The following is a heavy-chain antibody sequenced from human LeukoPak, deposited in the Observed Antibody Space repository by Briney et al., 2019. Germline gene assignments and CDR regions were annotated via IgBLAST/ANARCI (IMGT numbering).Heavy chain of an antibody. CDR3: ARIVADDYYYYYGMDV. Sequence: SETLSLTCTVSGDSISGYYWSWIRQPPGKGLEWIGYMYYSGNTYYNPSLKSRVTISIDTSKNQFSLKVTSVTAADTAVYYCARIVADDYYYYYGMDVWGQGTTVTVSS. J-gene: IGHJ6*02. V-gene: IGHV4-59*01. CDR2: MYYSGNT. CDR1: GDSISGYY. D-gene: IGHD2-21*01.